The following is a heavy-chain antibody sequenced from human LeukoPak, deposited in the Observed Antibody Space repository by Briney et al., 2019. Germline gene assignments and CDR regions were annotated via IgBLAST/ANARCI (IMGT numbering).Heavy chain of an antibody. J-gene: IGHJ4*02. CDR2: IWYDGSNK. D-gene: IGHD3-9*01. V-gene: IGHV3-33*08. CDR3: ARVPRYFDWSPPFDY. CDR1: GLTFSNYG. Sequence: QPGRSLRLSCVASGLTFSNYGMHWVRQAPGKGLEWVAVIWYDGSNKYYADSVKGRFTISRDNSKNTLYLQMNSLRAEDTAVYYCARVPRYFDWSPPFDYWGQGTLVTVSS.